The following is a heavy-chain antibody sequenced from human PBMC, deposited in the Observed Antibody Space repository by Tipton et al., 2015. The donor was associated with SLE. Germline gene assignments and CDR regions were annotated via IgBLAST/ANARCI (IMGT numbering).Heavy chain of an antibody. V-gene: IGHV3-23*03. CDR1: GFTFSSYE. CDR3: ARKVGSTIAFDI. D-gene: IGHD1-26*01. J-gene: IGHJ3*02. CDR2: IYSGGGSA. Sequence: SLRLSCAASGFTFSSYEMNWVRQSPGKGLEWVSVIYSGGGSANYADSVRGRFTISRDNSKDTLYLQMNSLRVEDTAVYYCARKVGSTIAFDIWGQGAMVTVSS.